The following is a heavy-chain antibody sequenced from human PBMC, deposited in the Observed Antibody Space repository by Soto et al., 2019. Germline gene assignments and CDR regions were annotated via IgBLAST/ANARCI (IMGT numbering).Heavy chain of an antibody. J-gene: IGHJ6*02. CDR2: ISYDGSNK. V-gene: IGHV3-30-3*01. CDR3: AKGSLRYSSGWYGSYYYGMDV. CDR1: GFTFSSYA. D-gene: IGHD6-19*01. Sequence: QPGGSLRLSCAASGFTFSSYAMHWVRQAPGKGLEWVAVISYDGSNKYYADSVKGRFTISRDNSKNTLYLQMNSLRAEDTAVYYCAKGSLRYSSGWYGSYYYGMDVWGQGTTVTVSS.